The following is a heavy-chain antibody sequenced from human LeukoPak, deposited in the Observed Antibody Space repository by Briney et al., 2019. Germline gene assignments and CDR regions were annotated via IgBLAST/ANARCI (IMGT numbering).Heavy chain of an antibody. CDR2: INHSGST. D-gene: IGHD6-13*01. CDR3: ARGPVIAAAGRFDY. V-gene: IGHV4-34*01. CDR1: GGSFSGYY. J-gene: IGHJ4*02. Sequence: PSETLSLTCAVYGGSFSGYYWSWIRQPPGKGLEWIGEINHSGSTNYNPSLKSRVTISVDTSKNQFSLKLSSVTAADTAVYYCARGPVIAAAGRFDYWGQGTLVTVSS.